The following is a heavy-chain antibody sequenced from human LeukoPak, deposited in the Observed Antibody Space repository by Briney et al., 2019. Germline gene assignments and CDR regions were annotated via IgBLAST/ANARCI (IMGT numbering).Heavy chain of an antibody. CDR3: ARATDISSWYLAY. V-gene: IGHV1-2*02. Sequence: ASVKVSCKASGFTFINYYMHWVRQAPGQELEWMGWLSPNSGDTKFPQKFQGRVTVTRDTSISTAYMELSRLTSDDTAVYYCARATDISSWYLAYWGQGTLVTVSS. J-gene: IGHJ4*02. CDR2: LSPNSGDT. D-gene: IGHD6-13*01. CDR1: GFTFINYY.